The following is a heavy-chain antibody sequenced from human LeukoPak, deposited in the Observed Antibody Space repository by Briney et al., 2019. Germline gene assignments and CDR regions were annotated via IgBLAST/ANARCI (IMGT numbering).Heavy chain of an antibody. CDR1: GFTLNRYL. Sequence: PGGSLRLSCAASGFTLNRYLMSWVRQAPGRGLEWVANIKKDGSEENYLDSVKGRFTVSRDNAKNSLYLQMNSLRGEDTAVYYCARSNPNRNALDLWGQGTMVTISS. CDR3: ARSNPNRNALDL. CDR2: IKKDGSEE. V-gene: IGHV3-7*01. J-gene: IGHJ3*01. D-gene: IGHD1-14*01.